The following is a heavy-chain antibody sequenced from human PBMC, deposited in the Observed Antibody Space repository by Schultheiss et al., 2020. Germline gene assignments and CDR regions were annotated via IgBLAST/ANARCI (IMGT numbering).Heavy chain of an antibody. D-gene: IGHD4-11*01. CDR3: ARLANYSWEFDY. V-gene: IGHV3-11*04. CDR2: VSWNGSRT. Sequence: LSLTCAVYGGSFSGYYWSWIRQPPGKGLEWVSGVSWNGSRTHYADSVRDRFTISRDNAKNSLYLQMNSLRAEDTAVYYCARLANYSWEFDYWGQGTLVTVSS. CDR1: GGSFSGYY. J-gene: IGHJ4*02.